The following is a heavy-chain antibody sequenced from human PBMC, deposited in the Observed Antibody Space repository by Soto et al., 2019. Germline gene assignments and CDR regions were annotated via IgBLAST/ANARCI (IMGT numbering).Heavy chain of an antibody. CDR2: VSDSGTT. V-gene: IGHV4-59*08. J-gene: IGHJ4*02. Sequence: SETLSLTCTVSGSSIRTYYWTWVRQPPGKGLEWIGYVSDSGTTNYNPSLKSRLTISVDTSKNQFSLKLNSVTAADTAMYYCARGTGYTSGWYEFADYWGQGTLVTFSS. D-gene: IGHD6-19*01. CDR1: GSSIRTYY. CDR3: ARGTGYTSGWYEFADY.